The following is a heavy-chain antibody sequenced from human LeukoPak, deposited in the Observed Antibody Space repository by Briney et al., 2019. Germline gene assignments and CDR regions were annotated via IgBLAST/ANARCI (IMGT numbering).Heavy chain of an antibody. CDR3: ARRIAAAGVGIVY. V-gene: IGHV1-8*01. J-gene: IGHJ4*02. D-gene: IGHD6-13*01. CDR1: GHTFTSYE. Sequence: ASVKVSCKASGHTFTSYEINWVRQATGQGLEWMGWMNPDSCNTGYAQKFQGRVTMTRNPSISTAYMELSSLTSEDTAVYYCARRIAAAGVGIVYWGQGTLVTVSS. CDR2: MNPDSCNT.